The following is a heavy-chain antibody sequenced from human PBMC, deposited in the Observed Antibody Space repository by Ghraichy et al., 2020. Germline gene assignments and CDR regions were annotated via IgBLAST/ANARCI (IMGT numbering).Heavy chain of an antibody. CDR1: QFSFSRFA. CDR2: ISGSGATT. D-gene: IGHD2-15*01. V-gene: IGHV3-23*01. Sequence: GGSLRLSCVASQFSFSRFAMSWVRQTPVQGLEWVLSISGSGATTYYADSVKGRFTISRDNSKNTVYLQMNSLRAEDTAIYYCANADAVKEAARRKYDDWGQGTLVTLSS. J-gene: IGHJ4*02. CDR3: ANADAVKEAARRKYDD.